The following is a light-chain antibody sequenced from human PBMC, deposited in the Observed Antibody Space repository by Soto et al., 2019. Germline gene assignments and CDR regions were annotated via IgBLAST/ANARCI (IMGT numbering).Light chain of an antibody. CDR2: LERSGNY. Sequence: QLVLTQSSSASASLGSSVKLTCTLSSGNITYIIAWHQQQPGTAPRYLMKLERSGNYNKGSGVPDRFSGSSSGADRYLPIYNLQLEDEADYYGETWDSNNPRVFVGGTKLTVL. J-gene: IGLJ2*01. CDR1: SGNITYI. V-gene: IGLV4-60*02. CDR3: ETWDSNNPRV.